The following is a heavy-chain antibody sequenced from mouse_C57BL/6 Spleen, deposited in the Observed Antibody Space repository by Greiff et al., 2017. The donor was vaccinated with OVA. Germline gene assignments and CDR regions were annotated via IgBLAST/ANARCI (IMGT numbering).Heavy chain of an antibody. V-gene: IGHV1-15*01. J-gene: IGHJ1*03. CDR3: TRWAGSGYFDV. CDR1: GYTFTDYE. CDR2: IDPETGGT. D-gene: IGHD1-1*01. Sequence: VQLQQSGAELVRPGASVTLSCKASGYTFTDYEMHWVKQTPVHGLEWIGAIDPETGGTAYNQKFKGKAILTADKSSSTAYMELRSLTSEDSAVYYCTRWAGSGYFDVWSTGTTVTVSS.